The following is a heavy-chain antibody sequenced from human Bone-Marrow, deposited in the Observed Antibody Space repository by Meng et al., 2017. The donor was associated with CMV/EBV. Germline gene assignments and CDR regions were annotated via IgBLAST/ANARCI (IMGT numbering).Heavy chain of an antibody. J-gene: IGHJ4*02. Sequence: GGSLRLSCAASGFTFSSYAMHWVRQAPGKGLEWVAVISYDGSNKYYADSVKGRFTISRDNSKNTLYLQMNSLRAEDTAVYYCARDEWGDSSGYYGTFDYWGQGNLVTVSS. V-gene: IGHV3-30*04. CDR1: GFTFSSYA. CDR3: ARDEWGDSSGYYGTFDY. CDR2: ISYDGSNK. D-gene: IGHD3-22*01.